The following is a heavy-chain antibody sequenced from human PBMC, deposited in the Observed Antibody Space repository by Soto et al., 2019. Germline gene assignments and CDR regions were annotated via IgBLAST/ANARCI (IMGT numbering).Heavy chain of an antibody. CDR2: ISGSGGST. D-gene: IGHD6-13*01. J-gene: IGHJ4*02. V-gene: IGHV3-23*01. CDR1: GFTFSSYA. CDR3: AKPLGIAAGCYPLGSSGRTDY. Sequence: GGSLRLSCAASGFTFSSYAMSWVRQAPGKGLEWVSAISGSGGSTSYADSVKGRFTISRDNSKNTQYLQMNSLRAEDTAVYYCAKPLGIAAGCYPLGSSGRTDYWGQGTPVTVSS.